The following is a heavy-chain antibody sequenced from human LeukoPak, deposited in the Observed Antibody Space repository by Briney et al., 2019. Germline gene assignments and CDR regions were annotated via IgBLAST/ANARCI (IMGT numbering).Heavy chain of an antibody. J-gene: IGHJ5*02. Sequence: ASVKVSRKVSGYTLTELSMHWVRQAPGKGLEWMGGFDPEDGETIYAQKFQGRVTMTEDTSTDTAYMELSSLRSEDTAVYYCATDGCTSCYMGGWFDPWGQGTLVTVSS. V-gene: IGHV1-24*01. CDR2: FDPEDGET. CDR1: GYTLTELS. CDR3: ATDGCTSCYMGGWFDP. D-gene: IGHD2-2*02.